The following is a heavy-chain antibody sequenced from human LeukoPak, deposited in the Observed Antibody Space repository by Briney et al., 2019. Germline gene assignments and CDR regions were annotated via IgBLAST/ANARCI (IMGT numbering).Heavy chain of an antibody. CDR1: GFTFSNAW. CDR2: IKQDGSEK. V-gene: IGHV3-7*01. Sequence: GGSLRLSCAASGFTFSNAWMSWVRQAPGKGLEWVANIKQDGSEKYYVDSVKGRFTISRDNAKNSLYLQMNSLRAEDTAVYYCARYGSGSYPTDYYYYYMDVWGKGTTVTISS. CDR3: ARYGSGSYPTDYYYYYMDV. J-gene: IGHJ6*03. D-gene: IGHD3-10*01.